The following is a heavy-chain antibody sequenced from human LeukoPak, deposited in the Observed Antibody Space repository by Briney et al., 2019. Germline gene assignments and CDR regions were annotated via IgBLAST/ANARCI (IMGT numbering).Heavy chain of an antibody. CDR1: AFTFNSYN. CDR2: ISSSIRYI. D-gene: IGHD3-3*01. V-gene: IGHV3-21*01. J-gene: IGHJ6*02. CDR3: ARDGSGDYYYYYGMVV. Sequence: GGCLRLSCAASAFTFNSYNMNWVRQAPGKGMEWVSSISSSIRYIYYADSVKGRFTISRDNAKNSRYLQMNSLRAEDTAVYYCARDGSGDYYYYYGMVVWGQGTTVTVS.